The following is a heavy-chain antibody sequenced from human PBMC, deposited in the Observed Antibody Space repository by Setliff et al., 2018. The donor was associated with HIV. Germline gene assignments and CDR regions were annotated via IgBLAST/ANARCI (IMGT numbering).Heavy chain of an antibody. CDR1: GGSINRSPYY. Sequence: SETLSLTCTVSGGSINRSPYYWGWIRQPPGKGLEWIASIFYSGSTYHNPSLKSRVTISVDTANNQFSLKVHSMAAADSAIYYCARVESGILGYWGRGTLVTVSS. D-gene: IGHD1-26*01. CDR2: IFYSGST. CDR3: ARVESGILGY. V-gene: IGHV4-39*07. J-gene: IGHJ4*02.